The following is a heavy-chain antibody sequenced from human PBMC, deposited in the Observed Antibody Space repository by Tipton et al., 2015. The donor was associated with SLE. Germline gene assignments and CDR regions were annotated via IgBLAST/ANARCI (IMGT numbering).Heavy chain of an antibody. CDR2: IWYDGSNK. Sequence: QVQLVQSGGGVVQPGRSLRLSCAASGFTFSSYGMHWVRQAPGKGLEWVAVIWYDGSNKYYADSVKGRFTISRDNSKNTLYLQMNSLRAEDTAVYYCAKDPRRYSSSWYFDYWGQGTLVTVSS. D-gene: IGHD6-13*01. J-gene: IGHJ4*02. CDR1: GFTFSSYG. V-gene: IGHV3-30*18. CDR3: AKDPRRYSSSWYFDY.